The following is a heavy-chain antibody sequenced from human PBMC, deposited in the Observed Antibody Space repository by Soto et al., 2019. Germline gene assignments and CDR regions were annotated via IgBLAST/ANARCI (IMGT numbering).Heavy chain of an antibody. CDR2: INSDGSSA. J-gene: IGHJ4*02. D-gene: IGHD6-19*01. CDR3: ASGPTGWYGFDY. Sequence: EVQLVESGGGLVQPGGSLRLSCAGSGFTLSSNWMHCVRQTPGKGLVWVSRINSDGSSANYADSVMGRFTISRDNAKNTLDRQMNTLRVEDTAVYFCASGPTGWYGFDYWGQGTLVTVSP. CDR1: GFTLSSNW. V-gene: IGHV3-74*01.